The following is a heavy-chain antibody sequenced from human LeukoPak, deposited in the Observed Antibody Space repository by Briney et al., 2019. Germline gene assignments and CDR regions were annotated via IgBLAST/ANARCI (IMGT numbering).Heavy chain of an antibody. CDR1: GFTFSSYA. V-gene: IGHV3-30-3*01. CDR3: ARGTSVIDN. D-gene: IGHD3-16*02. CDR2: ISYDGSNK. Sequence: GGSLRLSCAASGFTFSSYAMHWVRQAAGKGLEWVAVISYDGSNKYYADSVKGRFTISRDNSKNTLYLQMNSLRAEDTAVYYCARGTSVIDNWGQGTLVTVSS. J-gene: IGHJ4*02.